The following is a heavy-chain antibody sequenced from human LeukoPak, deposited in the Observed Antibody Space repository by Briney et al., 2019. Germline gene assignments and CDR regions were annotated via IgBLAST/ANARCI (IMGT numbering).Heavy chain of an antibody. CDR1: GFTFSSYS. V-gene: IGHV3-21*01. CDR3: ARDEVDPQHSPIDY. CDR2: ISSSSSYI. Sequence: PGGFLRLSCAASGFTFSSYSMNWVRQAPGKGLEWVSSISSSSSYIYYADSVKGRFTISRDNAKNSLYLQMNSLRAEDTAVYYCARDEVDPQHSPIDYWGQGTLVTVSS. J-gene: IGHJ4*02. D-gene: IGHD6-13*01.